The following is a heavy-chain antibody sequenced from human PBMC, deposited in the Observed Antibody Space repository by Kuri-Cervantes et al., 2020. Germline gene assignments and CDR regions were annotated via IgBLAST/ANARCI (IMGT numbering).Heavy chain of an antibody. CDR1: GYTFAGYY. J-gene: IGHJ5*02. CDR2: INPNSGVT. D-gene: IGHD3-10*01. V-gene: IGHV1-2*02. Sequence: ASVKVSCKASGYTFAGYYMHWVRQAPGQGLEWMGWINPNSGVTNYAQKFQGRVTMTRDTSISTAYMELSRLRSADTAVYYCARGTMVRGVIIIRAWFDPWGQGTLVTVSS. CDR3: ARGTMVRGVIIIRAWFDP.